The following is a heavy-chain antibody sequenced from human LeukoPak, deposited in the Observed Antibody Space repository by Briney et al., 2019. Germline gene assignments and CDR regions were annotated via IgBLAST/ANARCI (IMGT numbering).Heavy chain of an antibody. Sequence: SETLSLTCTVSGGSISSYYWSWIRQPPGKGLEWIGYICYGGSTNYNPSLKSRVTISVDTSKNQFSLKLSSVTAADTAVYYCARVALRSQPYYYDSSGYYRRGIWFDPWGQGTLVTVSS. V-gene: IGHV4-59*01. CDR3: ARVALRSQPYYYDSSGYYRRGIWFDP. J-gene: IGHJ5*02. D-gene: IGHD3-22*01. CDR2: ICYGGST. CDR1: GGSISSYY.